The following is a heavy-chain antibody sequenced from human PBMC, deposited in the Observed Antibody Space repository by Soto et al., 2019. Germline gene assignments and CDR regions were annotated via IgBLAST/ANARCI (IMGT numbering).Heavy chain of an antibody. V-gene: IGHV5-10-1*01. CDR3: ARLALGGYYYYGMDV. CDR1: GYSFTSYW. Sequence: PGESLKISCKGSGYSFTSYWISWVRQMPGKGLEWMGRIDPSDSYTNYSPSFQGHVTISADKSISTAYLQWSSLKASDTAMYYCARLALGGYYYYGMDVWGQGTTVTVSS. J-gene: IGHJ6*02. CDR2: IDPSDSYT. D-gene: IGHD2-15*01.